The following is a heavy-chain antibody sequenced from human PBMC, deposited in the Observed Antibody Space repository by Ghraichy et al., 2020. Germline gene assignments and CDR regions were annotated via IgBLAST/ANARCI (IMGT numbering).Heavy chain of an antibody. V-gene: IGHV1-18*04. D-gene: IGHD6-13*01. CDR1: GYTFTSYG. Sequence: ASVKVSCKASGYTFTSYGISWVRQAPGQGLEWMGWISAYNGNTNYAQKLQGRVTMTTDTSTSTAYMELRSLRSDDTAVYYCARDSVFYSSSWQPFDYWGQGTLVTVSS. J-gene: IGHJ4*02. CDR3: ARDSVFYSSSWQPFDY. CDR2: ISAYNGNT.